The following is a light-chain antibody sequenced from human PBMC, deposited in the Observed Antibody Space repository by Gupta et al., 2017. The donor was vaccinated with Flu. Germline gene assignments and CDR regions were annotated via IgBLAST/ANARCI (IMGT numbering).Light chain of an antibody. Sequence: QSVLTPPPSVSGAPGQRVTISCRGSSSNVGAGFDVHWFQQLPGTAPKLLIYGNNNRPSGVPDRFSGSKSGTSASLAITGLQAEDEADYYCQSYDSSLSGSDVFGTGTKVTVL. CDR1: SSNVGAGFD. CDR3: QSYDSSLSGSDV. CDR2: GNN. V-gene: IGLV1-40*01. J-gene: IGLJ1*01.